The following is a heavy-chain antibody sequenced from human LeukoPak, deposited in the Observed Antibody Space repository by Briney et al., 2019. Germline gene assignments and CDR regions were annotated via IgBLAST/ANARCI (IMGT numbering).Heavy chain of an antibody. CDR1: GGSISSGGYY. CDR3: ARPGSYNYHDSDRYYFNY. J-gene: IGHJ4*02. Sequence: PSETLSLTCTVSGGSISSGGYYWSWIRQPPGKGLEWIGYIYHSGSTYYNPSLKSRVTISVDTSKNQFSLNLKSVTAADTAVYYCARPGSYNYHDSDRYYFNYWGQGTLVTVSS. V-gene: IGHV4-30-2*01. D-gene: IGHD1-26*01. CDR2: IYHSGST.